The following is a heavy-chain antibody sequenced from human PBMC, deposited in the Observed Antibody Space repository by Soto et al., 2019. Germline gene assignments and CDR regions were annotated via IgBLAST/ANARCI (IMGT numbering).Heavy chain of an antibody. V-gene: IGHV3-74*01. CDR3: ASIYDSSGYYYGNNWFDP. CDR1: GFTFSSYW. Sequence: GVSLRLSCAASGFTFSSYWMHWVRQAPGKGLVWVSRINSDGSSTSYADSVKGRFTISRDNAKNTLYLQMNSLRAEDTAVYYCASIYDSSGYYYGNNWFDPWGQGTLVTVSS. J-gene: IGHJ5*02. CDR2: INSDGSST. D-gene: IGHD3-22*01.